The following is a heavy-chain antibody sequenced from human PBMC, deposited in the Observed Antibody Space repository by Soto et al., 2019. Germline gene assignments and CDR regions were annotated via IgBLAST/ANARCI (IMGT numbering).Heavy chain of an antibody. V-gene: IGHV3-33*01. D-gene: IGHD2-2*01. CDR2: IWYDGSNK. J-gene: IGHJ6*02. Sequence: GGSLRLSCAASGFTFSSYGMHWVRQAPGKGLEWVAVIWYDGSNKYYADSVKGRFTISRDNSKNTLYLQMNSLRAEDTAVYYCAREGYCGSTSCYRREGYYYYGMDVWGQGTTVTVSS. CDR3: AREGYCGSTSCYRREGYYYYGMDV. CDR1: GFTFSSYG.